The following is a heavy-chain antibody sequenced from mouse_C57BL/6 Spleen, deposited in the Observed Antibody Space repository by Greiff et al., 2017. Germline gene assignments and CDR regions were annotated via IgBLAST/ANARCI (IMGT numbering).Heavy chain of an antibody. CDR3: ARTDGYFLLFDY. Sequence: QVTLKVSGPGLLQSSQPLSLTCSFSGFSLSTSGLGVSWIRQPSGKGLEWLAHIYWDDDKRYHPSLKSRLTISKDTSRNQVFLKITRVDTADTATYYGARTDGYFLLFDYWGQGTTLTVAS. CDR1: GFSLSTSGLG. CDR2: IYWDDDK. J-gene: IGHJ2*01. V-gene: IGHV8-12*01. D-gene: IGHD2-3*01.